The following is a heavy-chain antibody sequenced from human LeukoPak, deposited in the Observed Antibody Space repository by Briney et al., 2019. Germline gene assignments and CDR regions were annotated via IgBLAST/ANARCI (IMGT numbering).Heavy chain of an antibody. V-gene: IGHV3-7*01. CDR3: ASTIAAAGPDAFDI. J-gene: IGHJ3*02. Sequence: QSGGSLRLSCAASGFTFSSYWMSWVRQAPGKGLEWVANIEQDGSEKYYVDSVKGRFTISRDNAKNSLYLQMNSLRAEDTAVYYCASTIAAAGPDAFDIWGQGTMVTVSS. CDR2: IEQDGSEK. D-gene: IGHD6-13*01. CDR1: GFTFSSYW.